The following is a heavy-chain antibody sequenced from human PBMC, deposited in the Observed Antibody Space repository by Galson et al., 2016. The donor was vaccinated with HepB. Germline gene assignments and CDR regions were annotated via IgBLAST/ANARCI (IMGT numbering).Heavy chain of an antibody. V-gene: IGHV3-15*01. CDR3: TTGYCSTTSCSSLDY. D-gene: IGHD2-2*01. Sequence: SLRLSCAASGYIFNNAWMTWVRQSPGKGLEWVGRIKSKLDGETTDYAAPVKGRFIISRDDSTDTLFLQMNSLKPEDTAVYYCTTGYCSTTSCSSLDYWGLGTLV. CDR2: IKSKLDGETT. J-gene: IGHJ4*02. CDR1: GYIFNNAW.